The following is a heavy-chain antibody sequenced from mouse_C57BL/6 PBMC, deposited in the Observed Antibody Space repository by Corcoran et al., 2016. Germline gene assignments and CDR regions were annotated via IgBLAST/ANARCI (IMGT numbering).Heavy chain of an antibody. CDR1: GYTFTDYY. D-gene: IGHD4-1*02. CDR3: APTGTWYFDV. V-gene: IGHV1-26*01. Sequence: EVQLQQSGPELVKPGASVKISCKASGYTFTDYYMNWVKQSHGKRLEWIGDINPNNGGTSYNQKFKGKATLTVDQSSSTAYMELRSLTSEDSAVYYCAPTGTWYFDVWGTGTTVTVSS. J-gene: IGHJ1*03. CDR2: INPNNGGT.